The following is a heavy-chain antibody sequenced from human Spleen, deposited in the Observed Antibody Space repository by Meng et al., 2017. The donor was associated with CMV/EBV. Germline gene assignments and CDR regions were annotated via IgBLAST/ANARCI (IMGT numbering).Heavy chain of an antibody. Sequence: GGSLRLSCAASGFTFSSYSMNWVRQAPGKGLEWVAYISSGSSTMYYADSVKGRFTVSRDNVKNSVYLQMNSLRVDDAAVYYCARQYDSYDYWGQGTLVTVSS. V-gene: IGHV3-48*04. CDR3: ARQYDSYDY. CDR2: ISSGSSTM. D-gene: IGHD3-22*01. CDR1: GFTFSSYS. J-gene: IGHJ4*02.